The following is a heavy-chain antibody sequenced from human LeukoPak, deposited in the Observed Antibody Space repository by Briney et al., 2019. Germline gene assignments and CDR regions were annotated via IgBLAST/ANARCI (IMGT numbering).Heavy chain of an antibody. Sequence: GGSLRLSCAASGFTFSDYYMSWIRQAPGRGLEWVSYISSSSSYTNYADSVKGRFTISRDNAKNSLYLQMNSLRAEDTAVYYCARGRWLRFGGIAADWGQGTLVTVSS. CDR3: ARGRWLRFGGIAAD. D-gene: IGHD5-12*01. V-gene: IGHV3-11*05. CDR2: ISSSSSYT. J-gene: IGHJ4*02. CDR1: GFTFSDYY.